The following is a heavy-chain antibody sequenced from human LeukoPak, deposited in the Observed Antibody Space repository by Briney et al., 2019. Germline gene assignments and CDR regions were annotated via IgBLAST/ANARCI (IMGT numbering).Heavy chain of an antibody. CDR3: ASDSSGYYAHFDY. V-gene: IGHV1-2*02. CDR2: INPNSGGT. D-gene: IGHD3-22*01. Sequence: RASVKVSCKASGYTFTGYYMHWVRQAPGQGLEWMGWINPNSGGTNYARKFQGRVTMTRDTSISTAYMELSRLRSDDTAVYYCASDSSGYYAHFDYWGQGTLVTVSS. CDR1: GYTFTGYY. J-gene: IGHJ4*02.